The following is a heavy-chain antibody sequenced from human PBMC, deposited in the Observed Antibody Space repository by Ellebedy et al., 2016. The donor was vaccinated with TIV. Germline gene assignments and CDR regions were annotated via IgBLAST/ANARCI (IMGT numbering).Heavy chain of an antibody. Sequence: GESLKISCAASGFTFGCCAMSWVRQAPGKGLEWVSVISNGGGTTYADSVKGRFTISRDNSRNTLYLQMNSLRVEDTAVYYCAREDSSESQSGDTFDIWGQGTMVTVSS. V-gene: IGHV3-23*01. CDR3: AREDSSESQSGDTFDI. J-gene: IGHJ3*02. D-gene: IGHD6-19*01. CDR1: GFTFGCCA. CDR2: ISNGGGTT.